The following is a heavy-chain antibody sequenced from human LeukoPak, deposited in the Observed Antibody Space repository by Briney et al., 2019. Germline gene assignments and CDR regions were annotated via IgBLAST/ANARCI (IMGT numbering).Heavy chain of an antibody. CDR2: INPDNGGT. J-gene: IGHJ5*02. Sequence: ASVKVSCKASGYTFTGYYMHWVRQAPGQGLEWMGWINPDNGGTNYAQKFQGRVTMTRDMSISTAYMDLSSLRSEDTAVYYCARAVGPRGGNWFDPWGQGTLVTVSS. CDR3: ARAVGPRGGNWFDP. CDR1: GYTFTGYY. V-gene: IGHV1-2*02. D-gene: IGHD1-26*01.